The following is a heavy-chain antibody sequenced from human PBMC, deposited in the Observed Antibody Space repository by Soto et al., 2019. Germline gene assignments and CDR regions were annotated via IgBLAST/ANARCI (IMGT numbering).Heavy chain of an antibody. J-gene: IGHJ6*02. CDR2: ISGSGGST. CDR1: GFTFSSYA. CDR3: AKDTIDGGGAPDV. V-gene: IGHV3-23*01. Sequence: GGSLRLSCAASGFTFSSYAMSWVRQAPGKGLEWVSAISGSGGSTYYADSVKGRFTISRDNSKDTLYLQMNSLRAEDTAVYYCAKDTIDGGGAPDVWGQGTTVTVSS. D-gene: IGHD3-3*01.